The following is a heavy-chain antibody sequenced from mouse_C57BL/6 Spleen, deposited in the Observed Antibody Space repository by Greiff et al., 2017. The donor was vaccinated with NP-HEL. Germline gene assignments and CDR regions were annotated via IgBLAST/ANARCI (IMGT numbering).Heavy chain of an antibody. D-gene: IGHD2-2*01. J-gene: IGHJ4*01. Sequence: EVMLVESGGGLVKPGGSLKLSCAASGFTFSDYGMHWVRQAPEKGLEWVAYISSGSSTIYYADTVKGRFTLDREYAKNTLFLQMTSLRSEDTAMYYCARAGAGGYRYAMDYWGQGTSVTVSS. CDR3: ARAGAGGYRYAMDY. V-gene: IGHV5-17*01. CDR1: GFTFSDYG. CDR2: ISSGSSTI.